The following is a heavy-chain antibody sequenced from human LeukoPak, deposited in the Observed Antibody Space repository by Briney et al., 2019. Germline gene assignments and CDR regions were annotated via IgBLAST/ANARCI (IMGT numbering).Heavy chain of an antibody. J-gene: IGHJ4*02. CDR3: ARHEEEDGYNAKTLDY. CDR2: IYYSGNT. D-gene: IGHD5-24*01. V-gene: IGHV4-39*01. Sequence: KPSETLSLTCTVSGGSISSRNYWGWVRQPPGMGLEWIGAIYYSGNTYYNPSLKSRVTISMDTSQNQFFLRLSSVTAADTAVYYCARHEEEDGYNAKTLDYWGQGALVTVSS. CDR1: GGSISSRNY.